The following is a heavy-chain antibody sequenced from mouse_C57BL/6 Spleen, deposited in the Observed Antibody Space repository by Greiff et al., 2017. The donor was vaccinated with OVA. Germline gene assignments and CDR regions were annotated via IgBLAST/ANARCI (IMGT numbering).Heavy chain of an antibody. Sequence: QVQLQQSGTELVKPGASVKLSCKASGYTFTSYWMHWVKQRPGQGLEWIGNINPSNGGTNYNEKFKSKATLTVDKSSSTAYMQLSSLTSEDSAVYYCARSIGNWEYFDYWGQGTTLTVSS. J-gene: IGHJ2*01. CDR3: ARSIGNWEYFDY. V-gene: IGHV1-53*01. CDR2: INPSNGGT. D-gene: IGHD4-1*01. CDR1: GYTFTSYW.